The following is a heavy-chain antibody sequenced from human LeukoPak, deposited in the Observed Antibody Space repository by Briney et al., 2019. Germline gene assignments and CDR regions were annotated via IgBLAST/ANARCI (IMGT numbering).Heavy chain of an antibody. CDR2: INPSGGST. CDR1: GYSFTSYY. V-gene: IGHV1-46*01. J-gene: IGHJ4*02. Sequence: ASVKVSCKASGYSFTSYYMHWVRQAPGQGLEWMGIINPSGGSTSYAQKFQGRVTMTRDMSTSTVYMELSSLRSEDTAVYYCARERDGYNFDYWGQGTLVTVSS. D-gene: IGHD5-24*01. CDR3: ARERDGYNFDY.